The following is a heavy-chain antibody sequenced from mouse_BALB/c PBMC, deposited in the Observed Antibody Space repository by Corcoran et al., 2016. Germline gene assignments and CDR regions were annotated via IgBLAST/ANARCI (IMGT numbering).Heavy chain of an antibody. CDR2: IDPANGNT. V-gene: IGHV14-3*02. D-gene: IGHD4-1*01. CDR3: ANWDWYFDV. CDR1: GFNIRDTY. Sequence: EVQLQQSGAELVKPGASVKLSCTASGFNIRDTYMHWVKQGPEQGLEWIGRIDPANGNTKYDPKFQGKATITADTSSNTAYLQLSSLTSEDTAVDYCANWDWYFDVWGAGTTVTVSS. J-gene: IGHJ1*01.